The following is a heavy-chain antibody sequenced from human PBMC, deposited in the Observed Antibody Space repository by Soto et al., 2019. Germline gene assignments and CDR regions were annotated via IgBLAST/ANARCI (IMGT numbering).Heavy chain of an antibody. Sequence: ASVKVSCKASGFTFTSSAVQWVRQARGQRLEWIGWIVVGSGNTNYAQKFQERVTITRDMSTRTAYMELSSLRSEDTAVYYCAAASNRIVSTVGDFDSWGQGTLVTVSS. J-gene: IGHJ3*02. CDR3: AAASNRIVSTVGDFDS. CDR2: IVVGSGNT. D-gene: IGHD3-22*01. V-gene: IGHV1-58*01. CDR1: GFTFTSSA.